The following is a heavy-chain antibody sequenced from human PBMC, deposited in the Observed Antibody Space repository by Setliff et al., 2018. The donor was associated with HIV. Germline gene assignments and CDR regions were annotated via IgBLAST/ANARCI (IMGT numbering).Heavy chain of an antibody. CDR1: GDSLSSDYYY. Sequence: SETLSLTCTVSGDSLSSDYYYWTWIRQHPEKGLEWIGYIYYSGSTLYNPSLRSRLPMSVDTSKNQFSLELSSVTAADTAVYYCARDHMSVGAWVGATSRGLFQHWGQGTLVT. D-gene: IGHD1-26*01. CDR3: ARDHMSVGAWVGATSRGLFQH. V-gene: IGHV4-31*03. CDR2: IYYSGST. J-gene: IGHJ1*01.